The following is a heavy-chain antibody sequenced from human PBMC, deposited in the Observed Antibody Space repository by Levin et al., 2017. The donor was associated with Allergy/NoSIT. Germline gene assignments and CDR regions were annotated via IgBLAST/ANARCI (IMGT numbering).Heavy chain of an antibody. CDR1: GFTFSNNS. CDR3: ANSYCADGVCYYFFQY. Sequence: GESLKISCAASGFTFSNNSMNWVRQAPGKGLEWVSSISSSSSYIYYADSVKGRFTISRDNAKNSLYLQMNSLRAEDTAVYYCANSYCADGVCYYFFQYWGQGTLVTVSS. J-gene: IGHJ4*02. V-gene: IGHV3-21*01. CDR2: ISSSSSYI. D-gene: IGHD2-8*01.